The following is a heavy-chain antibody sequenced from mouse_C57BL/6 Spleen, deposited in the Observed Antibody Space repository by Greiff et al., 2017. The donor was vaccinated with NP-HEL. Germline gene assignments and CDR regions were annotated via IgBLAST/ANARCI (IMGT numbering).Heavy chain of an antibody. D-gene: IGHD4-1*01. CDR2: INPSTGGT. CDR3: ANWDGGYFDY. CDR1: GYTFTSSW. J-gene: IGHJ2*01. Sequence: QVQLQQPGTELVKPGASVKLSCKASGYTFTSSWMHWVKQRPGQGLEWIGNINPSTGGTNYNEKFKSKATLTVEKYSSTAYMQLSSLTSDDSAVYYCANWDGGYFDYWGQGTTLTVSS. V-gene: IGHV1-53*01.